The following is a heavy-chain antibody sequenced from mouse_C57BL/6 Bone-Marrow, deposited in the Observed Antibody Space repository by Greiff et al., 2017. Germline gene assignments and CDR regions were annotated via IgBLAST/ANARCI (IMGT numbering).Heavy chain of an antibody. CDR3: ARDGSSYWYFDV. J-gene: IGHJ1*03. D-gene: IGHD1-1*01. Sequence: VQLHQSGPELVKPGASVKISCKASGYSFTSYYIHWVKQRPGQGLAWIGWIYPGSGNTKYNEKFKGKATLTADTSSSTAYMQLSSLTSEDSAVYYCARDGSSYWYFDVWGTGTTVTVSS. CDR1: GYSFTSYY. V-gene: IGHV1-66*01. CDR2: IYPGSGNT.